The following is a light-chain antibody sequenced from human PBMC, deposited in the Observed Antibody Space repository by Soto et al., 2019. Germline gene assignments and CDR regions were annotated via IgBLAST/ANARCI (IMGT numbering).Light chain of an antibody. CDR2: GAS. CDR1: QSISIN. Sequence: EIVLTQSPGTLSVSPGDRVTLSCRASQSISINLAWYQHKPGQAPRLLIHGASTRATGVPARISGSESGTEFTLTISCLQSEDFAVYYCQQFRNCPWTFGQGTNVEVK. V-gene: IGKV3D-15*01. J-gene: IGKJ1*01. CDR3: QQFRNCPWT.